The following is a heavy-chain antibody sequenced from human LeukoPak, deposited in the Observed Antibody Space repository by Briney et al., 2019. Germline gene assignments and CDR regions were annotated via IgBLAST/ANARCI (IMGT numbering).Heavy chain of an antibody. D-gene: IGHD4-23*01. Sequence: GRSLRLSCAASGFTFDDYAMHWVRQAPGKGLEWVSGISWNSGSIGYADSVKGRFTISRDDAKETLFLQMNSLTAEDTAVYYCLTIVETPIDAFDIWGQGAMVTVSS. V-gene: IGHV3-9*01. CDR3: LTIVETPIDAFDI. J-gene: IGHJ3*02. CDR2: ISWNSGSI. CDR1: GFTFDDYA.